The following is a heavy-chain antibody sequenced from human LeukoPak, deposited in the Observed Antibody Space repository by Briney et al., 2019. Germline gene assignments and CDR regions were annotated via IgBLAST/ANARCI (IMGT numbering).Heavy chain of an antibody. CDR3: ARTLTDYYYYYMDV. Sequence: PSETLSLTCTVSGGSISSYYWSWIRQPPGKGLEWIGYIYYSGSTNYNPSLKSRVTISVVTSKNQFSLKLSSVTAADTAVYYCARTLTDYYYYYMDVWGKGTTVTVSS. V-gene: IGHV4-59*01. CDR2: IYYSGST. D-gene: IGHD1-14*01. CDR1: GGSISSYY. J-gene: IGHJ6*03.